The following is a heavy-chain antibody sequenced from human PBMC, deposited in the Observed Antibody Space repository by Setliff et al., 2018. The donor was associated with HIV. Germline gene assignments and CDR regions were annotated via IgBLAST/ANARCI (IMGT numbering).Heavy chain of an antibody. CDR3: VRNSGWALGS. J-gene: IGHJ4*02. D-gene: IGHD3-16*01. CDR1: GDSIDSPHC. CDR2: VCQRGGI. V-gene: IGHV4-4*02. Sequence: SETLSLTCTVSGDSIDSPHCWSWVRQSLEKGLEWIGEVCQRGGINYYPFFWSRAIISMDKPRSYFSLRLTSGTAADTAIYFCVRNSGWALGSWGQGILVTVSS.